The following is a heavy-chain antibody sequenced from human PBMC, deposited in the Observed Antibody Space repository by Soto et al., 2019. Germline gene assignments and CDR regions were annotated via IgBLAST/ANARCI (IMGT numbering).Heavy chain of an antibody. V-gene: IGHV3-33*01. CDR1: GFTFSSYG. CDR2: IWYDGSNK. CDR3: AGGREYCSGGGCYNDAFDI. J-gene: IGHJ3*02. D-gene: IGHD2-15*01. Sequence: QVQLVESGGGVVQPGRSLRLSCAASGFTFSSYGMHWVRQAPGKGLEWVAVIWYDGSNKYYADSVKGRFTISRDNSKNTPYLQMNSLRAEDTAVYYCAGGREYCSGGGCYNDAFDIWGQGTMVTVSS.